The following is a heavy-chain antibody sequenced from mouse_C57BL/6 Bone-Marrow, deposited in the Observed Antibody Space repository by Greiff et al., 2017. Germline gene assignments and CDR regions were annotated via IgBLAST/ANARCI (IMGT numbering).Heavy chain of an antibody. J-gene: IGHJ4*01. Sequence: EVMLVESGGGLVKPGGSLKLSCAASGFTFSSYAMSWVRQTPEKRLEWVATISDGGSYTYYPDNVKGRFTISRDNAKNNLYLQMSHLKSEDTAMYYCARDGITPYAMDYWGQGTSVTVSS. CDR2: ISDGGSYT. CDR3: ARDGITPYAMDY. V-gene: IGHV5-4*01. D-gene: IGHD1-1*01. CDR1: GFTFSSYA.